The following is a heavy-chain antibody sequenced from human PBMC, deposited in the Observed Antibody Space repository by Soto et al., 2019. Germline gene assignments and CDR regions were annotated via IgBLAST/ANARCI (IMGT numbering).Heavy chain of an antibody. J-gene: IGHJ4*02. CDR2: VSIGGST. CDR3: AKRRGAGGHFDY. V-gene: IGHV3-23*01. CDR1: GFTFSSYA. Sequence: SGGPLRLYFAASGFTFSSYAMGWVRQGPGTGLEWVAVVSIGGSTHYADSVRGRFTISRDNSKNTLSLQMNSVTSEDTAVYFCAKRRGAGGHFDYWGQGALVTVSS. D-gene: IGHD2-15*01.